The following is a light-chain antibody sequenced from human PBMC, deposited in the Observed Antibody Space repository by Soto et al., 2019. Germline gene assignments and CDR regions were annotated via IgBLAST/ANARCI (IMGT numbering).Light chain of an antibody. J-gene: IGKJ1*01. Sequence: DIQMTQSPSTLSASVGDRVTITCRASQTISSWLAWYQQKPGKAPKLLIYDGSTLESGVPSRFSGSGSGTEFTLTISSLQPDDFATYYCQHYNSHSEAFGQGTKVDIK. CDR2: DGS. CDR3: QHYNSHSEA. V-gene: IGKV1-5*01. CDR1: QTISSW.